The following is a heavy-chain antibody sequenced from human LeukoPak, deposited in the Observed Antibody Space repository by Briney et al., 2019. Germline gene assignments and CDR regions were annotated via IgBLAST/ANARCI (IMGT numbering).Heavy chain of an antibody. J-gene: IGHJ4*02. D-gene: IGHD6-19*01. Sequence: GGSLRLSCAASGFTFSSYAMSWVRQAPGKGLEWVSAISGSGGSTYYADSVKGRFTISRDNSKNTLYLQMNSLRAEDTAVYHCANQRQWPTYYFDYWGQGTLVTVSS. CDR1: GFTFSSYA. CDR3: ANQRQWPTYYFDY. V-gene: IGHV3-23*01. CDR2: ISGSGGST.